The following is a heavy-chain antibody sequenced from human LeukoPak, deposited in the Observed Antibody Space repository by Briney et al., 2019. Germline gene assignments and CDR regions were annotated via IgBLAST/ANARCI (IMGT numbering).Heavy chain of an antibody. V-gene: IGHV1-2*02. D-gene: IGHD3-3*02. CDR1: GYTFTGYY. Sequence: ASVKVSCKASGYTFTGYYMHWVRQAPGQGLEWMGWINPNSGGTNYAQKFQGRVTMTRDTSISTACMELSRLRSDDTAVYYCARVILLVSIFGVVTTPYGMDVWGQGTTVTVSS. CDR2: INPNSGGT. CDR3: ARVILLVSIFGVVTTPYGMDV. J-gene: IGHJ6*02.